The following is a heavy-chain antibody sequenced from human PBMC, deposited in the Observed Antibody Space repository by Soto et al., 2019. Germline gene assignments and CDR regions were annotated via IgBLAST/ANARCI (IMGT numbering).Heavy chain of an antibody. CDR2: IYWDDDK. CDR1: GFSLSTSGVG. D-gene: IGHD2-15*01. J-gene: IGHJ6*02. Sequence: QITLKESGPTLVKPTQTLTLTCTFSGFSLSTSGVGVAWIRQPPGKALEWLALIYWDDDKRYRPSLDTRLTITQDTSKNQVVLRMTNVDSVDTATYYCAYLPCSGGSCYWFSYSGMDVWGQGTTVIVSS. CDR3: AYLPCSGGSCYWFSYSGMDV. V-gene: IGHV2-5*02.